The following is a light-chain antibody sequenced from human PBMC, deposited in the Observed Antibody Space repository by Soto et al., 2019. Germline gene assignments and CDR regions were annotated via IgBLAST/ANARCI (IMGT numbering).Light chain of an antibody. CDR1: SGDVGGYNY. J-gene: IGLJ1*01. V-gene: IGLV2-8*01. CDR2: EVS. Sequence: QSALTQPPSASGSPGQSVTISCTGTSGDVGGYNYVSWYQQHPGKAPKLMLFEVSERPSGVPDRFSASKSGITASLTVSGLQAEDEADYYCSSYAGSNNYVFGTGTKVTVL. CDR3: SSYAGSNNYV.